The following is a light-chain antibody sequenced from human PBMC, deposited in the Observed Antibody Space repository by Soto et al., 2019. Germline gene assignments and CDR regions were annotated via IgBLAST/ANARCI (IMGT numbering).Light chain of an antibody. CDR2: GAS. V-gene: IGKV3-15*01. CDR1: QSVSSN. J-gene: IGKJ1*01. CDR3: QQYGTWWT. Sequence: EIVMTQSPATLSVSPGERATLSCRASQSVSSNLAWYQQKPGQAPRLLIYGASTRATGIPASFSGSGSGTEFTLTISSLQSEDFAVYYCQQYGTWWTFGQGTKVEIK.